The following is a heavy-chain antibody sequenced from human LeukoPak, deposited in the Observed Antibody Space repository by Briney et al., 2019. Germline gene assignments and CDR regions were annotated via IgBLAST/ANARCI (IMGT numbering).Heavy chain of an antibody. Sequence: PGGSLRLSCAASGFTFSSYAMHWVRQAPGKGLEWVAVISYDGSNKYYADSVKGRFTISRDNSKNTLYLQMNSLRVEDTAVYYCANKAGYGASDYWGQGTLVTVSS. CDR3: ANKAGYGASDY. V-gene: IGHV3-30-3*01. J-gene: IGHJ4*02. CDR2: ISYDGSNK. D-gene: IGHD4-17*01. CDR1: GFTFSSYA.